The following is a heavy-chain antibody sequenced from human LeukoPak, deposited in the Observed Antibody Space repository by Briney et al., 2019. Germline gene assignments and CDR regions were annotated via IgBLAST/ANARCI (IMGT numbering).Heavy chain of an antibody. D-gene: IGHD5-24*01. CDR2: IYSGTIT. J-gene: IGHJ4*02. CDR1: GFSVRNKY. V-gene: IGHV3-53*01. Sequence: GGSLRLSCAASGFSVRNKYMSWVRQAPGKGLEWVSVIYSGTITNYADSVKGRFTISRDNSMNTLYLQMNSLRAEDTAVYYCASSTDGYTPDYWGQGTLVTVSS. CDR3: ASSTDGYTPDY.